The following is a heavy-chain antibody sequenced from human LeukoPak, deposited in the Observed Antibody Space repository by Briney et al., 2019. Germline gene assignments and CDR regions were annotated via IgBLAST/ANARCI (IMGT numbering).Heavy chain of an antibody. CDR1: GGSISSSSYY. CDR3: ARLRDGYNLSLDY. V-gene: IGHV4-39*07. D-gene: IGHD5-24*01. J-gene: IGHJ4*02. Sequence: SETLSLTCTVSGGSISSSSYYWGWIHQPPGKGLEWIGSIYYSGSTYYNPSLKSRVTISVDTSKNQFSLKLSSVTAADTAVYYCARLRDGYNLSLDYWGQGTLVTVSS. CDR2: IYYSGST.